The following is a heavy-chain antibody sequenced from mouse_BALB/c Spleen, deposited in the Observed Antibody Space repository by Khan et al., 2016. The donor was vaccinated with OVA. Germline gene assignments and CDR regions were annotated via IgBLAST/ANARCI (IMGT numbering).Heavy chain of an antibody. V-gene: IGHV1-77*01. CDR2: ISPGRGDT. CDR3: ARRNYFGYTFAY. CDR1: GYTFTDYY. D-gene: IGHD1-2*01. J-gene: IGHJ3*01. Sequence: QVQLQQSGAELARPGASVKLSCKASGYTFTDYYINWVKQRTGQGLEWIGEISPGRGDTYYNERFKGKATLTEDKSSSTAYMQLSSLTSEASAVYFCARRNYFGYTFAYWGQGTLVTVSA.